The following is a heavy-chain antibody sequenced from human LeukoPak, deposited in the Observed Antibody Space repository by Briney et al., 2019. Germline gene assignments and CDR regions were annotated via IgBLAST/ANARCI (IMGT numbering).Heavy chain of an antibody. J-gene: IGHJ4*02. CDR3: ARGRYSSGWYDY. Sequence: PSETLSLTCAVYGGSFGGYYWSWIRQPPGKGLEWIGEINHSGSTNYNPSLKSRVTISVDTSKNQFSLKLSSVTAADTAVYYCARGRYSSGWYDYWGQGTLVTVSS. CDR2: INHSGST. CDR1: GGSFGGYY. D-gene: IGHD6-19*01. V-gene: IGHV4-34*01.